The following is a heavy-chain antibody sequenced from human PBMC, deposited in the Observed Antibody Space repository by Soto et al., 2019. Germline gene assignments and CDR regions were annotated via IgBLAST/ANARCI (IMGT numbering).Heavy chain of an antibody. Sequence: SETLSLTCTVSGGSISSSGYYWGWVRQPPGKGLEWIGSIYYSGSSYYNPSLKSRVTISVDTSKNQFSLKLSSVTAADTAVYYCARLTIHGPFDYWGQGTLVTVST. D-gene: IGHD4-17*01. CDR1: GGSISSSGYY. CDR3: ARLTIHGPFDY. V-gene: IGHV4-39*01. CDR2: IYYSGSS. J-gene: IGHJ4*02.